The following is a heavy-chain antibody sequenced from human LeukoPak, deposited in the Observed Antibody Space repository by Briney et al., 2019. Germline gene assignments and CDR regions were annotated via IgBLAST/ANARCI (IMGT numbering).Heavy chain of an antibody. CDR3: ARDQSGYISNAFDI. J-gene: IGHJ3*02. V-gene: IGHV1-46*01. CDR1: GYTFISYY. Sequence: ASVTVSCKASGYTFISYYIHWVRQAPGQGLEWMGVINPSGGSTTYAQKFQGRVTMTRDTSTTTIYMELSSLSSEDTAMYYCARDQSGYISNAFDIWGQGTMVTVFS. D-gene: IGHD5-12*01. CDR2: INPSGGST.